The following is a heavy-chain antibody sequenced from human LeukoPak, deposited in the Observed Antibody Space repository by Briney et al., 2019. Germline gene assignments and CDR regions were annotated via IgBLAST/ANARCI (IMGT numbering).Heavy chain of an antibody. CDR3: ARSYQPLLYYFDY. D-gene: IGHD2-2*01. CDR2: ISYDGSNK. Sequence: GRCLRLSCAASGFTFSSYAIESGRQAPGKGLEWVAVISYDGSNKYYADSVKGRFTISRDNSKNTLYLQMNSLRAEDTAVYHCARSYQPLLYYFDYWGQGTLVTVSS. V-gene: IGHV3-30-3*02. CDR1: GFTFSSYA. J-gene: IGHJ4*02.